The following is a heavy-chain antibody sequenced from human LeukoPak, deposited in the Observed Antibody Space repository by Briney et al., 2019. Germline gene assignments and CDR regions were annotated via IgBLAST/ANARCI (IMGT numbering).Heavy chain of an antibody. V-gene: IGHV1-2*02. CDR3: ARGPVYFDY. J-gene: IGHJ4*02. CDR2: INPNSGGT. Sequence: GASVNVSCKSSGYMFTSHGIHWLRQAPGQGLEWMGWINPNSGGTKYAQKFQGRVTMTRDTSISTAYMELSRLRSDDTAVYHCARGPVYFDYWGQGTLVTVSS. CDR1: GYMFTSHG.